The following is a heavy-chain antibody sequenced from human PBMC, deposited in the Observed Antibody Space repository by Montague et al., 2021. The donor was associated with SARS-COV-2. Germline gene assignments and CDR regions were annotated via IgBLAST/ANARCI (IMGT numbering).Heavy chain of an antibody. CDR1: GGSISRYS. J-gene: IGHJ3*02. CDR3: ARVGRGSSWYEVAFDI. CDR2: IYNNGST. V-gene: IGHV4-59*01. Sequence: SETLSLTCTVSGGSISRYSWTWIRQPPGKGLEWIGYIYNNGSTNXXPSLTSRVTISVDTSKNQFSLKLSSVAAADTAVYYCARVGRGSSWYEVAFDIWGQGTMVTVSS. D-gene: IGHD6-13*01.